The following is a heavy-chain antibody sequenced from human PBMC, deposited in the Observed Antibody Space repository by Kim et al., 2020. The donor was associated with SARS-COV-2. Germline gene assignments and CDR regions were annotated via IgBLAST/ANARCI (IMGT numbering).Heavy chain of an antibody. V-gene: IGHV4-59*08. CDR3: ARQGCSGGGCYVDY. CDR1: GGSISSSY. D-gene: IGHD2-15*01. CDR2: IYYIGSA. Sequence: SETLSLTCTVSGGSISSSYWSWIRQPPGKGLEWIGYIYYIGSATYNPSLKSRVTISVDTSKNQFSLKLSSVTAADTAFYYCARQGCSGGGCYVDYWGKGTLVTVSP. J-gene: IGHJ4*02.